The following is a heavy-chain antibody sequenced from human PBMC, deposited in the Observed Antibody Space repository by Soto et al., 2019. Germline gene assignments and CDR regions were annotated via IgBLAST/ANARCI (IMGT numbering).Heavy chain of an antibody. CDR1: GFTFSAYT. Sequence: EVQLVESGGGLVKPGGSLRLSCAVSGFTFSAYTMSCVRQPPGKGLEWVATISSISTYIKYADSVKGRFTISRDNARNSLYLQMDSLRVEDTAVYYCARVHIAARDYWGQGTLVTVS. CDR3: ARVHIAARDY. J-gene: IGHJ4*02. D-gene: IGHD6-6*01. V-gene: IGHV3-21*01. CDR2: ISSISTYI.